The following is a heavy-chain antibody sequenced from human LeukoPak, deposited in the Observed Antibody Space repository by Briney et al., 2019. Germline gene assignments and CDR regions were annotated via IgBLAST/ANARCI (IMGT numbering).Heavy chain of an antibody. CDR2: ISSSSSTI. CDR1: GFTVSNNY. D-gene: IGHD4-23*01. V-gene: IGHV3-48*01. CDR3: ARDQKTTVVRSDY. J-gene: IGHJ4*02. Sequence: PGGSLRLSCAVSGFTVSNNYMTWVRQAPGKGLEWVSYISSSSSTIYYADSVKGRFTISRDNAKNSLYLQMNSLRAEDTAVYYCARDQKTTVVRSDYWGQGTLVTVSS.